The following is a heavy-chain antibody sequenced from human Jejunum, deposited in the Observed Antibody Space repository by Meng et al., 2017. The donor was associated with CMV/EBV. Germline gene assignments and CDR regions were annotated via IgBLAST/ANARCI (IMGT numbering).Heavy chain of an antibody. D-gene: IGHD3-9*01. CDR3: ARDLTHAAFDI. V-gene: IGHV3-48*03. Sequence: CAASGFPFSDYHMEWVRRAPGEGLGWISFISSVGRTIYYADSVKGRFTISRDDAKNSLYLQMNSLRGDDTAIYYCARDLTHAAFDIWGQGTMVTVSS. CDR2: ISSVGRTI. CDR1: GFPFSDYH. J-gene: IGHJ3*02.